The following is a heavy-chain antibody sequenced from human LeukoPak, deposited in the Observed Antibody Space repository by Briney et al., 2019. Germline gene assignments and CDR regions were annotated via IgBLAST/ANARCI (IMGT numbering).Heavy chain of an antibody. J-gene: IGHJ4*02. CDR1: GFTFSSYE. V-gene: IGHV3-48*03. CDR2: ISSSGSTI. CDR3: AWDSYGTFPSY. Sequence: GGSLRLSCAAPGFTFSSYEMNWVRQAPGKGLEWVSYISSSGSTIYYADSVKGRFTISRDNAKNSLYLQMNSLRAEDTAVYYCAWDSYGTFPSYWGQGTLVTVSS. D-gene: IGHD5-18*01.